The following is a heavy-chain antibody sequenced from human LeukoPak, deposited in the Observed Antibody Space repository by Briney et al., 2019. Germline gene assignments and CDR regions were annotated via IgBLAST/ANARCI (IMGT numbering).Heavy chain of an antibody. CDR3: AKGGVAGLSPPDY. V-gene: IGHV3-23*01. J-gene: IGHJ4*02. CDR2: VSGSGGST. Sequence: PGGSLRLSCAASGFTFSSYAMSWVRQAPGKGPEWVSGVSGSGGSTFYADSVDSVKGRFTISRDNSKNTLYLQMNSLTAEDTAVYYCAKGGVAGLSPPDYWGQGTLVTVSS. D-gene: IGHD6-19*01. CDR1: GFTFSSYA.